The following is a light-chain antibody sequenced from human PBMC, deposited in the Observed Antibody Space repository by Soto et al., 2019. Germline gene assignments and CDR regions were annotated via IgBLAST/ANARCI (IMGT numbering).Light chain of an antibody. J-gene: IGLJ2*01. CDR3: SSYTSSSNVV. Sequence: QSALTQPASVSGSPGQSITISCTGTSSDVGGYNYVSWYQQHPGKAPKLMIYEVSNRPSGFSNRFSGSKSGNTASLTISGLQAEDEAAYYCSSYTSSSNVVFGGGTKLTVL. CDR2: EVS. V-gene: IGLV2-14*01. CDR1: SSDVGGYNY.